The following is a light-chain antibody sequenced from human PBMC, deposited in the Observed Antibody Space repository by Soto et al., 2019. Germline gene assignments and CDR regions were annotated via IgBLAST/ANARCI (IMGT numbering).Light chain of an antibody. Sequence: EIVLTQSPGTLALSPGERATLSCRASQSVNNNYLTWYQQKRGQAPRLLIHGASSRATGIPERFSGSGSGTDFTLTISRLEPEDFAVYYCQQYCSSPLTFGPGTKVGIK. CDR3: QQYCSSPLT. V-gene: IGKV3-20*01. CDR1: QSVNNNY. J-gene: IGKJ3*01. CDR2: GAS.